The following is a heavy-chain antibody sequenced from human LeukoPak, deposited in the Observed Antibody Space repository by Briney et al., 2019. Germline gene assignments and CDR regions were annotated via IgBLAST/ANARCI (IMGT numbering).Heavy chain of an antibody. Sequence: ASVKVSCKASGYTFTSYDINWVRQATGQGLEWMGWMNPNSGNTGYAQKFQGRVTMTRSTSISTAYMELSRLRSEDTAVYYCARGSSSSSGNGHYYYYMDVWGKGTTVTVSS. D-gene: IGHD6-6*01. CDR2: MNPNSGNT. CDR1: GYTFTSYD. V-gene: IGHV1-8*01. J-gene: IGHJ6*03. CDR3: ARGSSSSSGNGHYYYYMDV.